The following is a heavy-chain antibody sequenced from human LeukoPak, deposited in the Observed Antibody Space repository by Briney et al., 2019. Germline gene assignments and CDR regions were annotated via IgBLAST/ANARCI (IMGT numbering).Heavy chain of an antibody. CDR1: GYTFSSFS. V-gene: IGHV3-21*01. CDR2: ISVRSNYI. D-gene: IGHD3-22*01. Sequence: GGSLRLSCAASGYTFSSFSINWVRQAPGKGLEWVSSISVRSNYIYYADSVRGRFTISRDDARDSLYLQMNSLRAEDTAVYYCVRLRRNSDTSGFYYYYDFWGQGTLVTVSS. J-gene: IGHJ4*02. CDR3: VRLRRNSDTSGFYYYYDF.